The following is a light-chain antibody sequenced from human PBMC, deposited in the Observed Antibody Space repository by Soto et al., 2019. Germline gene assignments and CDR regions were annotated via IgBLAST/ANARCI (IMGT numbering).Light chain of an antibody. CDR2: DAS. V-gene: IGKV3-11*01. CDR3: PQRTDWLLT. Sequence: EIVLTQSPATLSLSPGERATLSCRASQSVNNYLAWYQQRPGQAPRLLIYDASNRATGIPARFSGSGSGTDFTLTISSLEPEDFAIYYCPQRTDWLLTFGGGTKVEIK. CDR1: QSVNNY. J-gene: IGKJ4*01.